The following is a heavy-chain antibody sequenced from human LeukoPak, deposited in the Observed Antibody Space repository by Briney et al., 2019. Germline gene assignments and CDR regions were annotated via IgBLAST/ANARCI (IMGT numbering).Heavy chain of an antibody. J-gene: IGHJ4*02. CDR3: ATYRQVLLPFES. CDR1: GFTFSSYS. V-gene: IGHV3-21*04. Sequence: GGSLRLSCAASGFTFSSYSMNWVRQPPGKGLEWVSSIFPSGGEIHYADPVRGRFTISRDNSKSTLSLQMNSLRAEDTAIYYCATYRQVLLPFESWGQGTLVTVSS. D-gene: IGHD2-8*02. CDR2: IFPSGGEI.